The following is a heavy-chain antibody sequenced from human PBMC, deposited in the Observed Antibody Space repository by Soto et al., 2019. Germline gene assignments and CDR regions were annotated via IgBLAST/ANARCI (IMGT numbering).Heavy chain of an antibody. CDR1: GYTFTSYY. J-gene: IGHJ6*02. Sequence: ASVKVSCKASGYTFTSYYMHWVRQAPGQGLEWMGIINPSGGSTSYAQKFQGRVTMTRDTSTSTVYMELSSLRSEDTAVYYCARERYYDFWSGYYPRANYGMDVCGQGPTVTASS. CDR2: INPSGGST. V-gene: IGHV1-46*01. CDR3: ARERYYDFWSGYYPRANYGMDV. D-gene: IGHD3-3*01.